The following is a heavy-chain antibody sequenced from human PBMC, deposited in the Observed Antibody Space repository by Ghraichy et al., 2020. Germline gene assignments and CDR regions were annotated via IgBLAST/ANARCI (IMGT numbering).Heavy chain of an antibody. J-gene: IGHJ3*02. CDR1: GFSFSSYG. CDR3: AKESTRWRQTWVDVFDI. Sequence: GGSLRLSCAASGFSFSSYGMHWVRQAPGKGLEWVAVISYDGNNKFYADSVKGRFTISRDNSKNTLYLQMNNLRPEDTAVYYCAKESTRWRQTWVDVFDIWGQGTMVTVSS. V-gene: IGHV3-30*18. D-gene: IGHD5-24*01. CDR2: ISYDGNNK.